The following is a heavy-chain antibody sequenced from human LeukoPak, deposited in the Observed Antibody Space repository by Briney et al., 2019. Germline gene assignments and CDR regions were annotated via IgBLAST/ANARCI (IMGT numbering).Heavy chain of an antibody. CDR2: IYYSGST. D-gene: IGHD2-2*01. CDR1: GGSISSYY. Sequence: PSETLSLTCTVSGGSISSYYWSWIRQPPGKGLEWIGYIYYSGSTNYNPSLKSRVTISVDTSKNQFSLKLSSVTAADTAVYYCAGVVPAALIGDYYDGMDVWGKGTTVTVSS. V-gene: IGHV4-59*12. CDR3: AGVVPAALIGDYYDGMDV. J-gene: IGHJ6*04.